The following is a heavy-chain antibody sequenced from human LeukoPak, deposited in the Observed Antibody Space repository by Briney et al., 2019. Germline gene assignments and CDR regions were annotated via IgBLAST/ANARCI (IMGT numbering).Heavy chain of an antibody. CDR2: IYTSGSA. Sequence: SETLSLTCTVSGGSISSYYWSWIRQPAGKGLEWIGRIYTSGSANYNPSLKSRVTMSVDTSKNQFSLKLSSVTAADTAVYYCARGRGSGYSRAFDYWGQGTLVTVSS. D-gene: IGHD3-3*01. V-gene: IGHV4-4*07. CDR3: ARGRGSGYSRAFDY. CDR1: GGSISSYY. J-gene: IGHJ4*02.